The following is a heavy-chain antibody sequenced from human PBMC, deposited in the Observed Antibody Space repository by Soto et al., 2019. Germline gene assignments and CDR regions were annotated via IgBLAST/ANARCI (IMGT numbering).Heavy chain of an antibody. J-gene: IGHJ3*02. V-gene: IGHV4-39*01. Sequence: SETLSLTCTVSGGSISSSSYYWGWIRQPPGKGLEWIGSIYYSGSTYYNPSLKSRVTISVDTSKNQFSLKLSSVTAADTAVYYCARYCSGGSCRHDAFDIWGQGTMVTVS. CDR1: GGSISSSSYY. D-gene: IGHD2-15*01. CDR2: IYYSGST. CDR3: ARYCSGGSCRHDAFDI.